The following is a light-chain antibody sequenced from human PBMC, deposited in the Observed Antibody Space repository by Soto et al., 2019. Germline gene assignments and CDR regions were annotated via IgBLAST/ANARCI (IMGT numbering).Light chain of an antibody. V-gene: IGKV3-15*01. CDR2: DTS. CDR3: QEYIQWPPGM. J-gene: IGKJ1*01. Sequence: DIVVTQSPATLSASPGERVTLSCRASQFVSSRLAWYQQRPGQVPRLLIYDTSTRAPGISARFSGGGSGKEFTLTISSLQSEDFAVYYCQEYIQWPPGMFGPGTTVDIK. CDR1: QFVSSR.